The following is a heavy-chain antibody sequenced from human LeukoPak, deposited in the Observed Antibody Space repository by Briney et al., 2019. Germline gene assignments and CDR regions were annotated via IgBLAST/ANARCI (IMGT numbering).Heavy chain of an antibody. CDR3: ARDYSVHYCFDY. V-gene: IGHV3-30*04. Sequence: GRSLRLSCVASGFTFSNHGMHWVRQAPGKGLEWVALISYDGSTRYHADSVKGRFTISRDDSKNTLYLQMNSLTAEATVLYYWARDYSVHYCFDYWRQGSLVSVP. CDR1: GFTFSNHG. J-gene: IGHJ4*02. D-gene: IGHD2/OR15-2a*01. CDR2: ISYDGSTR.